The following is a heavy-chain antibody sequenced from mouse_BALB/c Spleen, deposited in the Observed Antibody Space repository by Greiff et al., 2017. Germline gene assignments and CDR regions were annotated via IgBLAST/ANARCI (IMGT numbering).Heavy chain of an antibody. CDR1: GYSITSGYY. D-gene: IGHD1-1*01. Sequence: DVQLQESGPGLVKPSQSLSLTCSVTGYSITSGYYWNWIRQFPGNKLEWMGYISYDGSNNYNPSLKNRISITRDTSKNQFFLKLNSVTTEDTATYYCARDRYYDGAMDYWGQGTSVTVSS. CDR3: ARDRYYDGAMDY. J-gene: IGHJ4*01. V-gene: IGHV3-6*02. CDR2: ISYDGSN.